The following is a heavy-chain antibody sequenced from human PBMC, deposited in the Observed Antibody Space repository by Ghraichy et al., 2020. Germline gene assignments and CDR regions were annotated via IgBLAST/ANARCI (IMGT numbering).Heavy chain of an antibody. V-gene: IGHV3-15*01. D-gene: IGHD3-22*01. CDR2: IKSRTHGGTT. J-gene: IGHJ4*02. CDR1: GLTFDDAW. Sequence: GGSLRLSCATSGLTFDDAWMSWVRQAPGKGLEWVGRIKSRTHGGTTDYAAPVKGSFTVSRDDSKHTLYLQMNSLKTEDTAIYYCTTDAPAMIDFDFWGQGTLVSVSS. CDR3: TTDAPAMIDFDF.